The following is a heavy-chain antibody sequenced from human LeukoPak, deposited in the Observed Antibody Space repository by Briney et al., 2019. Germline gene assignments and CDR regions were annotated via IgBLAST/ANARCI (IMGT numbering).Heavy chain of an antibody. V-gene: IGHV4-59*12. D-gene: IGHD6-13*01. CDR1: GGSISGSY. CDR3: AREIPAAGHFDY. Sequence: SETLSLTCSVSGGSISGSYWMWIRQSPGKGLEWIGYIYYSGATSYNPSFRGRVTFLVDTSKNQFPLKLSSVTAADTAMYYCAREIPAAGHFDYWGQGALVTVSS. J-gene: IGHJ4*02. CDR2: IYYSGAT.